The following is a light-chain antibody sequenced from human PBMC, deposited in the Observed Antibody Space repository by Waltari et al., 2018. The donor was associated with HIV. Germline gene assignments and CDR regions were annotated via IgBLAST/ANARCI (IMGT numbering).Light chain of an antibody. CDR1: SLRSYY. Sequence: SSELTQDPAVSVALGQTVRITCQGDSLRSYYASWYQQKPGQAPVLVIYGKNNRPSGIPDRFSGSSSGTTASLTITGAHAEDEADYYCNSRDSSGNHWVFGGGTKLTVL. CDR3: NSRDSSGNHWV. J-gene: IGLJ3*02. V-gene: IGLV3-19*01. CDR2: GKN.